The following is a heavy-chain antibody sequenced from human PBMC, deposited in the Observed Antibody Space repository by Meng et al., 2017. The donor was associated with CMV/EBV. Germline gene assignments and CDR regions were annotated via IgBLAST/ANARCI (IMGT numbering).Heavy chain of an antibody. J-gene: IGHJ4*02. CDR2: ISSSSSYI. V-gene: IGHV3-21*01. Sequence: GESLKISCAASGFTFSSYNMNWVRQAPGKGLEWVSSISSSSSYIYYADSVKGRFTISRDNAKNSLYLQMNSLRAEDTAVYYCARGYSSGWSYYFDYWGQGTLVTVSS. CDR3: ARGYSSGWSYYFDY. CDR1: GFTFSSYN. D-gene: IGHD6-19*01.